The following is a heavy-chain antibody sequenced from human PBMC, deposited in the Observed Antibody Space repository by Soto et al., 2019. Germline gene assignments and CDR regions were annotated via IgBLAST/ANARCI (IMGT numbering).Heavy chain of an antibody. J-gene: IGHJ5*02. D-gene: IGHD6-13*01. V-gene: IGHV4-59*01. CDR1: GGSMSGSF. Sequence: QVQLQESGPGLVKPSETLSLTCTVSGGSMSGSFWSWIRQPPGKGLEWIGYIYYSGNTDYNPSLKRRVTISVATSKNQFSLKLSSVTAADTAVYYCARGAGYSSSWPFDPWGQGTLVIVSS. CDR3: ARGAGYSSSWPFDP. CDR2: IYYSGNT.